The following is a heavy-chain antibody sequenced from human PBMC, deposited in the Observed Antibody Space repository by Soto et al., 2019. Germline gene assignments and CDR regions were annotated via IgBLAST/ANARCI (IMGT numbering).Heavy chain of an antibody. CDR2: INPSGGST. CDR3: ARDFRYCSSTSCLYFDY. CDR1: GYTFTSYY. J-gene: IGHJ4*02. D-gene: IGHD2-2*01. Sequence: ASVKVSCKASGYTFTSYYMHWVRQSPGQGLEWMGIINPSGGSTSYAQKFQGRVTMTRDTSTSTAYMELSSLRSEDTAVYYCARDFRYCSSTSCLYFDYWGQGTLVTVSS. V-gene: IGHV1-46*03.